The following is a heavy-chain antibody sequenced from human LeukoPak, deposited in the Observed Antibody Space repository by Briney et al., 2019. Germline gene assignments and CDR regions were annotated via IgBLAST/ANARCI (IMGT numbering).Heavy chain of an antibody. V-gene: IGHV4-61*02. CDR3: ARADCGGYYGY. CDR1: GGSISSGSYY. J-gene: IGHJ4*02. CDR2: IYTSGST. Sequence: SETLSLTCTVSGGSISSGSYYWSWIRQPAGKGLEWIGRIYTSGSTNYNPSLKSRVTISVDTSKNQFSLKLSSVTAADTAVYYCARADCGGYYGYWGQGTLVTVSS. D-gene: IGHD4/OR15-4a*01.